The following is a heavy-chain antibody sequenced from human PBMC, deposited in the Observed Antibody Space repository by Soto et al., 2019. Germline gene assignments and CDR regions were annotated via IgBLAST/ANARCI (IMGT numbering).Heavy chain of an antibody. D-gene: IGHD2-8*01. J-gene: IGHJ4*02. CDR2: VYYRGRS. V-gene: IGHV4-39*01. CDR3: VSQRTSVLTQAYFDY. Sequence: SETLSLTCPVSGGSVSNSNYYWGRIPQSPGKRLEWIGSVYYRGRSYSKSSVKSRVTISVDTSKNQFSLNLNSVTASDTAVYYCVSQRTSVLTQAYFDYWGPGALVTVSS. CDR1: GGSVSNSNYY.